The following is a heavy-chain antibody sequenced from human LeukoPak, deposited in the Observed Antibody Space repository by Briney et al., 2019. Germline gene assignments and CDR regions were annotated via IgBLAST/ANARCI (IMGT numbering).Heavy chain of an antibody. CDR2: INHSGST. Sequence: SETLSLTCAVYGGSFSGYYWSWIRQPPGKGLEWIGEINHSGSTNYNPSLKSRVTISVDTSKNQFSLKLSSVTAADTAVYYCARGMVRGVIRDYYYYMDVWGKGTTVTVSS. V-gene: IGHV4-34*01. J-gene: IGHJ6*03. D-gene: IGHD3-10*01. CDR3: ARGMVRGVIRDYYYYMDV. CDR1: GGSFSGYY.